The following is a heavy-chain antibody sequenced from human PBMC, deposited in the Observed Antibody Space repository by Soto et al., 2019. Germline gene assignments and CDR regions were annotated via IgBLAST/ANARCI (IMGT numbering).Heavy chain of an antibody. V-gene: IGHV1-46*01. Sequence: QVQVVQSGAEVKKPGASVKVSCKASGYTFTTYYIHWVRQAPGQGLEWMGVINPSGGSINYAQKFVGRVTITRDTATSTAYMKLSCMRSEDTAVYYCARDRGRGGSYYIYFYGMDVWGQGTTVTVSS. CDR2: INPSGGSI. CDR1: GYTFTTYY. J-gene: IGHJ6*02. D-gene: IGHD1-26*01. CDR3: ARDRGRGGSYYIYFYGMDV.